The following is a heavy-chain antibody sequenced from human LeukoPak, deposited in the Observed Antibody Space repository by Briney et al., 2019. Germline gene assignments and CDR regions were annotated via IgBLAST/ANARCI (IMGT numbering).Heavy chain of an antibody. CDR2: ISYDGSNK. Sequence: GGSLRLSCVGSGFTFSSYGMHWVRQAPGKGLEGVADISYDGSNKYYADSVKGRFTISRGNSKNTLYLQMNSLRAEDTAVYYCAKDRCGCDCYLFYPWGQGTLVTVSS. CDR3: AKDRCGCDCYLFYP. V-gene: IGHV3-30*18. D-gene: IGHD2-21*02. CDR1: GFTFSSYG. J-gene: IGHJ5*02.